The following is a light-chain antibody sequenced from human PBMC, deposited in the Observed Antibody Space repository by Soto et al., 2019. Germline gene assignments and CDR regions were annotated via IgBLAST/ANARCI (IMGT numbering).Light chain of an antibody. V-gene: IGLV2-14*01. J-gene: IGLJ3*02. CDR3: STYATRTALV. CDR2: EVT. Sequence: QSALTQPASVSGSPGQSITISCTGTINDIGGYNYVSWYQQRPGKPPRLIISEVTNRASGISYRFSGLKSGNTASLTISGLRPEDEGDYYCSTYATRTALVFGGGTKLTVL. CDR1: INDIGGYNY.